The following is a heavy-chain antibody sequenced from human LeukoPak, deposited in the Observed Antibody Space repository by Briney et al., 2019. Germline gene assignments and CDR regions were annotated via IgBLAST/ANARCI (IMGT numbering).Heavy chain of an antibody. CDR1: GFTFSTYA. V-gene: IGHV3-23*01. J-gene: IGHJ3*02. CDR3: AKGAQSSTRWNAFDI. D-gene: IGHD2-2*01. CDR2: IRGDGATR. Sequence: GGSLRLSCAASGFTFSTYAMTWVRQAPGKGLEWVSAIRGDGATRFYADSVKGRFTVSRDNSKNTLYLQMNSLRVEDTAVYYCAKGAQSSTRWNAFDIWGQGTMVTVSS.